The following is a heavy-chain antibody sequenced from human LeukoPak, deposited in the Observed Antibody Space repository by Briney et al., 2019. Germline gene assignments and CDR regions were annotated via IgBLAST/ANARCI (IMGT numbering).Heavy chain of an antibody. Sequence: GGSLRLSCAASGFTFSSYGMHWVRQAPGKGLEWVAVISYDGSNKYYADSVKGRFTISRDNSKNTLYLQMNSLRAEDTAVYYCAKCGEYEGESEQLGFSSYYYYYMDVWGKGTTVTVSS. D-gene: IGHD6-6*01. CDR3: AKCGEYEGESEQLGFSSYYYYYMDV. CDR2: ISYDGSNK. J-gene: IGHJ6*03. V-gene: IGHV3-30*18. CDR1: GFTFSSYG.